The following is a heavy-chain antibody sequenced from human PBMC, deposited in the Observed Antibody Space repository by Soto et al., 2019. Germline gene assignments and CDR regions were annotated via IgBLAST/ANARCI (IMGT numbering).Heavy chain of an antibody. CDR2: ISGSGGST. CDR1: GFTFSSYA. D-gene: IGHD3-10*01. V-gene: IGHV3-23*01. J-gene: IGHJ3*02. Sequence: PGGSLRLSCAASGFTFSSYAMSWVRRAPGKGLEWVSAISGSGGSTYYADSVKGRFTISRDNSKNTLYLQMNSLRAEDTAVYYCAKGYYGSGSPLGLNDAFDIWGQGTMVTVSS. CDR3: AKGYYGSGSPLGLNDAFDI.